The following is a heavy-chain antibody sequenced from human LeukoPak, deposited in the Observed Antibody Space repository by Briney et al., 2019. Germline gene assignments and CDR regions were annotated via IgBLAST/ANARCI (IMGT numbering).Heavy chain of an antibody. CDR3: ARLPGYCSSSSCYKMTIPFDY. D-gene: IGHD2-2*02. CDR2: ISYDGNNK. CDR1: GFTFSSYS. Sequence: PGRSLRLSCSASGFTFSSYSMHWVRQAPGKGLEWVAVISYDGNNKYDADSVKGRFTISRDNSKNTLYLQMNSLRAEDTAVYYCARLPGYCSSSSCYKMTIPFDYGGQGTRVTVSS. V-gene: IGHV3-30-3*01. J-gene: IGHJ4*02.